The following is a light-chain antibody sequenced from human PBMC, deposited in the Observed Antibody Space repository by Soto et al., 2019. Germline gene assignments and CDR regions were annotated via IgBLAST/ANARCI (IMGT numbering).Light chain of an antibody. CDR3: QPYRRSPPSWP. J-gene: IGKJ1*01. CDR2: GAS. Sequence: ETVLTQSPGTLSLSPGERATLFCRASQRISNNFLAWYQQIPGQAPSLLIFGASSRATGIPDRFSGSGSGTEFPLTIDRLEPEDFAVSSCQPYRRSPPSWPFGQATKVEIK. V-gene: IGKV3-20*01. CDR1: QRISNNF.